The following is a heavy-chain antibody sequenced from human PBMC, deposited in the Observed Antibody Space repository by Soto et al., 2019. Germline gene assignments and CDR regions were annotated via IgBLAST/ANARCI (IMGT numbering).Heavy chain of an antibody. CDR1: GGSISSGGYY. V-gene: IGHV4-31*03. D-gene: IGHD3-10*01. CDR2: IYYSGST. J-gene: IGHJ3*02. Sequence: QVQLQESGPGLVKPSQTLSLTCPVSGGSISSGGYYWSWMRQHPGKGLERIGFIYYSGSTYYNPSLKSRVTISVDTSKNQSSLKLSSVTAADTAVYYCATFGYYGSAEMVTHAFDICGQGTMGAVSS. CDR3: ATFGYYGSAEMVTHAFDI.